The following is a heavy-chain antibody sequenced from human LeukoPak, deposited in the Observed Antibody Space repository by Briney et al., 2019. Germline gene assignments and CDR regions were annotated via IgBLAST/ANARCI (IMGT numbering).Heavy chain of an antibody. J-gene: IGHJ4*02. V-gene: IGHV3-21*01. D-gene: IGHD6-19*01. Sequence: KPGGSLRLSCAASGFTFSSYSMNWVRQAPGKGLESVSSISSSSSYIYYADSVKGRFTISRDNAKNSLYLQMNSLRAEDTAVYYCARDLTSIAVAGPFGYWGQGTLVTVSS. CDR3: ARDLTSIAVAGPFGY. CDR1: GFTFSSYS. CDR2: ISSSSSYI.